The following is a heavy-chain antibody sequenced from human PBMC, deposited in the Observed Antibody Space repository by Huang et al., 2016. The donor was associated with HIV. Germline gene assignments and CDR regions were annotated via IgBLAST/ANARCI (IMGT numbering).Heavy chain of an antibody. CDR2: IYYSGST. D-gene: IGHD3-10*01. V-gene: IGHV4-39*01. Sequence: QLQLQESGPGLVKPSETLSLTCTVSGGSISSSSYYWGWIRQPPGKGLEWIGTIYYSGSTSYNPSLKGGVTISVDTSKNQFSLKLSSVTAADTAVYYCARHERWAMVRGVPQWGFDYWGQGTLVTVSS. J-gene: IGHJ4*02. CDR3: ARHERWAMVRGVPQWGFDY. CDR1: GGSISSSSYY.